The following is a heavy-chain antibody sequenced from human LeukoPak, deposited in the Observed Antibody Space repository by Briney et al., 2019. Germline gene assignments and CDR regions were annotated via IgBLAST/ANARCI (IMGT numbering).Heavy chain of an antibody. V-gene: IGHV3-21*01. D-gene: IGHD6-13*01. J-gene: IGHJ4*02. CDR1: GFTFSSYR. Sequence: TGGSLRLSCSASGFTFSSYRMNWVRQAPGKGLEWVSSISSSSSYIYYADSVKGRFTISRDNAKNSLYLQMNSLRAEDTAVYYCASQQQLAIGAFDYWGQGTLVTVSS. CDR2: ISSSSSYI. CDR3: ASQQQLAIGAFDY.